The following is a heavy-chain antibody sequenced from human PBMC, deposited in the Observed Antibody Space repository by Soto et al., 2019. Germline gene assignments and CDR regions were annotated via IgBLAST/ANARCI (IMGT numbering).Heavy chain of an antibody. Sequence: EVQLLESGGGLVQPGRSLRLSCAASGFTFSNYAMSWVRQAPGKGLEWVSGISGSGGTTYYADSVKGRFAISRDNSKNALYLQMNSLRAEDTSIYYCAKDHPILVVTAIFDYWGQGTLITVSS. CDR1: GFTFSNYA. D-gene: IGHD2-21*02. J-gene: IGHJ4*02. CDR3: AKDHPILVVTAIFDY. V-gene: IGHV3-23*01. CDR2: ISGSGGTT.